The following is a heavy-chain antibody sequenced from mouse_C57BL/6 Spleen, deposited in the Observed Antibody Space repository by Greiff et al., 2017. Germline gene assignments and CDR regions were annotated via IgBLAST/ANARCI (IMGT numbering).Heavy chain of an antibody. V-gene: IGHV1-50*01. D-gene: IGHD1-1*01. J-gene: IGHJ4*01. Sequence: QVQLQQPGAELVKPGASVKLSCKASGYTFTSYWMQWVKQRPGQGLEWIGEIDPSDSYTNYNQKFKGKATLTVDTSSSTAYMQLSSLTSEDSAVXYCARNYGSSYAMDYWGQGTSVTVSS. CDR3: ARNYGSSYAMDY. CDR2: IDPSDSYT. CDR1: GYTFTSYW.